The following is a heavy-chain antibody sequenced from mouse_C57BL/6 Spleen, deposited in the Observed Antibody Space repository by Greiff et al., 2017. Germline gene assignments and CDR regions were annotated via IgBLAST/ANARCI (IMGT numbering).Heavy chain of an antibody. J-gene: IGHJ4*01. CDR3: ARRDYGNYDAMDY. V-gene: IGHV5-12*01. CDR1: GFTFSDYY. D-gene: IGHD2-1*01. Sequence: EVKLVESGGGLVQPGGSLKLSCAASGFTFSDYYMYWVRQTPEKRLEWVAYISNGGGSTYYPDTVKGRFTISRDNAKNTLYLQMSRLKSEDTAMYYCARRDYGNYDAMDYWGQGTSVTVSS. CDR2: ISNGGGST.